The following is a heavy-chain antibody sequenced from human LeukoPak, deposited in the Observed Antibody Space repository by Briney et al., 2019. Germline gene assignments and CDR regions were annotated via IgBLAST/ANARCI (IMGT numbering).Heavy chain of an antibody. CDR1: GYTFTGYY. CDR3: ATDILTGFLIGGAFDI. Sequence: ASVKVSCKASGYTFTGYYMHWVRQAPGKGLEWMGGFDPEDGETIYAQKFQGRVTMTEDTSTDTAYMELSSLRSEDTAVYYCATDILTGFLIGGAFDIWGQGTMVTVSS. J-gene: IGHJ3*02. CDR2: FDPEDGET. D-gene: IGHD3-9*01. V-gene: IGHV1-24*01.